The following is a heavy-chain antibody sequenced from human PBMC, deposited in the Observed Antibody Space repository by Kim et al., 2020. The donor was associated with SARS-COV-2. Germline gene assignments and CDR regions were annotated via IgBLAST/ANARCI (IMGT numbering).Heavy chain of an antibody. CDR2: IKSKTDGGTT. J-gene: IGHJ4*02. CDR1: GFTFSNAW. CDR3: TTDYRSFLGRTYYYDSSGYYWDGY. V-gene: IGHV3-15*01. Sequence: GGSLRLSCAASGFTFSNAWMSWVRQAPGKGLEWVGRIKSKTDGGTTDYAAPVKGRFTISRDDSKNTLYLQMNSLKTEDTAVYYCTTDYRSFLGRTYYYDSSGYYWDGYWGQGTLVTVSS. D-gene: IGHD3-22*01.